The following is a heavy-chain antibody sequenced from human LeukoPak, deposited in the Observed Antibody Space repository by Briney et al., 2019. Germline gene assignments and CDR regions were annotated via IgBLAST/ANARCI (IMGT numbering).Heavy chain of an antibody. CDR1: GFTVTNNY. J-gene: IGHJ4*02. Sequence: GGSLRLSCAASGFTVTNNYMSWVRQAPGKGLEWVSVIYSDGGTFYADSVKGRFTISRDNSKNTLYLQLNSLRAEDTAVYYCARDSSGPGYWGQGTLVTVSS. CDR2: IYSDGGT. CDR3: ARDSSGPGY. D-gene: IGHD6-19*01. V-gene: IGHV3-53*01.